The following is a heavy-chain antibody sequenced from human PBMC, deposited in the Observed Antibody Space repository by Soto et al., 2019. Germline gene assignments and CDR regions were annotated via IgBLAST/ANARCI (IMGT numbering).Heavy chain of an antibody. CDR3: ARSKEYYGMDV. V-gene: IGHV3-33*01. CDR2: IWYDGSNK. J-gene: IGHJ6*02. Sequence: QVQLVESGGGVVQPGRSLRLSCAASGFTFSSYGMHWVRQAPGKGLEWVAVIWYDGSNKYYADSVKGRFTISRDNSNNTLYLQMNSLRAEDTAVYYCARSKEYYGMDVWGQGTTVTVSS. CDR1: GFTFSSYG.